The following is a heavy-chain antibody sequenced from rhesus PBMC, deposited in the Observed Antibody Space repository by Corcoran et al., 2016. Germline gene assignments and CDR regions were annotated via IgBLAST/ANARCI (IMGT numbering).Heavy chain of an antibody. CDR1: GVSLYGNY. Sequence: QVLLQESGPGLVAPSETLSLTCAVSGVSLYGNYWTWIRQSPGKGLGWIGYISGNSESTSYNPALGGRVTISKDTSQNQYSLMRTSVTAADSAVYYCARDAISLDVWGRGVLVTVSS. CDR3: ARDAISLDV. CDR2: ISGNSEST. J-gene: IGHJ5-2*02. V-gene: IGHV4-147*01.